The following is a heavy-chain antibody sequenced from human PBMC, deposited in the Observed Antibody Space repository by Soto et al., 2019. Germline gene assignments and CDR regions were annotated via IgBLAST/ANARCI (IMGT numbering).Heavy chain of an antibody. CDR3: ARDYCSGGSCYEAAYYGMDV. CDR2: IYYSGST. V-gene: IGHV4-31*03. CDR1: GGSISSGGYY. D-gene: IGHD2-15*01. Sequence: PSETLSLTCTVSGGSISSGGYYWSWIRQHPGKGLEWIGYIYYSGSTYYNPSLKSRVTISVDTSKNQFSLKLSSVTAADTAVYYCARDYCSGGSCYEAAYYGMDVWGQGTTVTVSS. J-gene: IGHJ6*02.